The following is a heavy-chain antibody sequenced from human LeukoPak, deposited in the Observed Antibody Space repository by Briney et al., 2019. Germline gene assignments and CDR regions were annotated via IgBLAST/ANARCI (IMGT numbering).Heavy chain of an antibody. D-gene: IGHD3-10*01. CDR3: SYGSRSSFFDY. V-gene: IGHV4-30-2*01. J-gene: IGHJ4*02. CDR1: GGSISSGGYY. Sequence: SETLSLTCTVSGGSISSGGYYWSWIRQPPGKGLEWIGFIFQDGNTYYNPSLKSRVTISVDRSTKQLSLRLSSVTAADTAVYYCSYGSRSSFFDYWGQGTLVTVSS. CDR2: IFQDGNT.